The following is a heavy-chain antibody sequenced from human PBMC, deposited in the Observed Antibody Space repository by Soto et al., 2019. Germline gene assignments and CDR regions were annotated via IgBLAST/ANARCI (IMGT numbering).Heavy chain of an antibody. D-gene: IGHD2-2*01. J-gene: IGHJ5*02. CDR3: AKSFCSSSSCFFLWVDP. CDR2: ISGTGVPT. Sequence: EVQLLESGGGLVQPGGSLRLSCAASGFAFSAYAMSWVRQAPGKGLECISLISGTGVPTLYAESVKGRFSVSRDNSKDTLFLEMNNLRDDDTAIYYCAKSFCSSSSCFFLWVDPWSPGTLVTVSS. V-gene: IGHV3-23*01. CDR1: GFAFSAYA.